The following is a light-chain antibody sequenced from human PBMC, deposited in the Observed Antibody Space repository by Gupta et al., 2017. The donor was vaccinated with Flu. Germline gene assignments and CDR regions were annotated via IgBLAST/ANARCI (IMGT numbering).Light chain of an antibody. CDR3: QKRSNPT. V-gene: IGKV3-11*01. CDR2: DAS. J-gene: IGKJ5*01. Sequence: EIVSTHSPATLSLAPGERATLSCRASQSVSSYLAWYQQKPGQAPRLLIYDASNRATGIPARFSGSGSETDFTLTISRLEPEDFAVYYCQKRSNPTFGQGTRLEIK. CDR1: QSVSSY.